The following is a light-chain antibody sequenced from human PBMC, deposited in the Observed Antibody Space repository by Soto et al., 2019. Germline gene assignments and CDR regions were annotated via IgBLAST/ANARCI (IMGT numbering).Light chain of an antibody. V-gene: IGKV3-15*01. CDR1: QSVSRY. J-gene: IGKJ1*01. CDR2: GAS. Sequence: EIVMTQSPASLSVSPGERVTLSCTASQSVSRYLAWYQQIPGQAPRLLIHGASTGAIGVPDRFSGSGSGTEFTRTISSLQSEDSAMYYGHQYKNWPWTFDQGTKMEI. CDR3: HQYKNWPWT.